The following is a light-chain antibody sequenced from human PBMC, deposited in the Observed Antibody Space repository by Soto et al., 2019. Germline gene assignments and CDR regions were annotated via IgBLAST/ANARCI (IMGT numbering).Light chain of an antibody. V-gene: IGKV3-15*01. Sequence: EIVMTQSPATLSVSPGERATLSCRASQSVSSKLAWYQQKPGQAPRVLIFGASTRATGIPARFSGSWSGTEFTLTISSLQSEDFAVYYCQHYNDWPPTWTFGQGTRVEIK. J-gene: IGKJ1*01. CDR1: QSVSSK. CDR3: QHYNDWPPTWT. CDR2: GAS.